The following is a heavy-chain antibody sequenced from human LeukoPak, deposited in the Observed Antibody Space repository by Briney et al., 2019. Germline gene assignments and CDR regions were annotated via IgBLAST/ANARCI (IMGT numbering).Heavy chain of an antibody. CDR1: DGSIRSSSYY. D-gene: IGHD2-8*02. V-gene: IGHV4-39*07. CDR3: ARDSLVGLDY. Sequence: SETLSLTCTVSDGSIRSSSYYWGWIRQPPGKGLEWIGNIYYSGSTYYNPSLKSRVTTSVDTSKNQFSLKLSSVAAADTAVYYCARDSLVGLDYWGQGTLVTVSS. J-gene: IGHJ4*02. CDR2: IYYSGST.